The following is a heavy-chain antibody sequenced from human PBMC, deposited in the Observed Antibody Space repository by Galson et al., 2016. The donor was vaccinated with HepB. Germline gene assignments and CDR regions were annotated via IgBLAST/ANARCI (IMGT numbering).Heavy chain of an antibody. V-gene: IGHV3-74*03. CDR3: ARPGYCSGSSCYVPFDI. J-gene: IGHJ3*02. CDR2: INNDGSNT. CDR1: GFTFSSYW. D-gene: IGHD2-15*01. Sequence: SLRPSCAASGFTFSSYWMNWVRQAPGKGLVWVSRINNDGSNTTYADSVKGRFTISRDNAKNTLYLQMNSLRAEDTAVYYCARPGYCSGSSCYVPFDIWGQGTMATVSS.